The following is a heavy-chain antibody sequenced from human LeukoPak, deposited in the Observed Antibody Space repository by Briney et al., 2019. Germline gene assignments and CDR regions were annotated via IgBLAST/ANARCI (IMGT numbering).Heavy chain of an antibody. J-gene: IGHJ4*02. D-gene: IGHD2-15*01. Sequence: SGTLSLTCTVSGGSISIYYWSWIRQPPGKGLEWIGYIYYSGSTNYNPSLKSRVTISVDTSKNQFSLKLSSVTAADTAVYYCATALPYYCSGGSSPFDYWGQGTLVTVSS. CDR1: GGSISIYY. CDR2: IYYSGST. V-gene: IGHV4-59*01. CDR3: ATALPYYCSGGSSPFDY.